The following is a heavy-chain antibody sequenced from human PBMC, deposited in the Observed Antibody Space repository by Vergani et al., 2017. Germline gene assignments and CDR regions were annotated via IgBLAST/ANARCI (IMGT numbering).Heavy chain of an antibody. CDR3: ARHSTVEWLVKLGWIDP. CDR1: GASIRSSNYY. J-gene: IGHJ5*02. V-gene: IGHV4-39*01. Sequence: QLQLQESGPGLVKPSATLSLICSVPGASIRSSNYYWGWLRQPQGKGLEWIESIYYSGSTYYNPSLKSRVTISVDTSKNQFSLKLGSVTAADTAVYFCARHSTVEWLVKLGWIDPWGKGILVTVSS. D-gene: IGHD6-19*01. CDR2: IYYSGST.